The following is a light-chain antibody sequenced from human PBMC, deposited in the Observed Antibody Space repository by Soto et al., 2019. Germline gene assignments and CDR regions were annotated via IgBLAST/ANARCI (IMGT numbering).Light chain of an antibody. CDR3: SSYTSSSRNWV. Sequence: QSALTQPASVSGSPGQSITISCTGTSSDVGGYNYVSWYQQHPGKAPKLMIYEVSNRPSGVSNRFSGSKSGNTASLTISGLQAEDEADYYCSSYTSSSRNWVFGGGTQLTVL. V-gene: IGLV2-14*01. CDR2: EVS. CDR1: SSDVGGYNY. J-gene: IGLJ3*02.